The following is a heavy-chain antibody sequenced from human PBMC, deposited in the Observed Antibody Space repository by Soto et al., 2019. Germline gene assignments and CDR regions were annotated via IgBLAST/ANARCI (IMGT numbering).Heavy chain of an antibody. CDR1: GFTFSSYG. CDR3: AKQPRGYGPIFGMDV. V-gene: IGHV3-30*18. J-gene: IGHJ6*02. CDR2: ISYEGSNK. D-gene: IGHD3-3*01. Sequence: QVQLVESGGGVVQPGRSLRLSCAASGFTFSSYGMHWVRQAPGKGLEWVAVISYEGSNKYYADSVKGRFTISRDNSKNTLYLQMNSLRAEDTAVYYCAKQPRGYGPIFGMDVWGQGTTVTVSS.